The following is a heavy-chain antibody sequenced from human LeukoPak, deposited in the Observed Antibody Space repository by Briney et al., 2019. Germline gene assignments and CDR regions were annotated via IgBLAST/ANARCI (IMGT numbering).Heavy chain of an antibody. CDR2: ISYDGSDR. V-gene: IGHV3-30*03. CDR3: ATGYYDTSGHDY. CDR1: GFTFDTYG. Sequence: PGGSLRLSCAAPGFTFDTYGMHWVRQAPGKGLEWVAFISYDGSDRYYTDSVKGRFTISRDNSKNTLYLQVNSLRAEDTAVYYCATGYYDTSGHDYWGQGTLVSVSA. D-gene: IGHD3-22*01. J-gene: IGHJ4*02.